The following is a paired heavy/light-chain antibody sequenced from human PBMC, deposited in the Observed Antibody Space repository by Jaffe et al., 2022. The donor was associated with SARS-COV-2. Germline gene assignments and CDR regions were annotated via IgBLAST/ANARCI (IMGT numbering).Heavy chain of an antibody. CDR1: GGSISNNNYY. CDR3: ARAMAAAAYYYYYYMDV. V-gene: IGHV4-39*01. D-gene: IGHD6-13*01. J-gene: IGHJ6*03. CDR2: IYYSGST. Sequence: HLQLQESGPGLVKPSETLSLTCTVSGGSISNNNYYWGWIRQPPGKGLEWIGSIYYSGSTYYNPSLKSRVTIFVDTSKNQFSLKLSSVTAADTAVYYCARAMAAAAYYYYYYMDVWGKGTTVTVSS.
Light chain of an antibody. CDR2: KAS. Sequence: DIQMTQSPSTLSASVGDRVTITCRASQSISSWLAWYHQKPGKAPKLLIYKASSLESGVPSRFSGSGSGTEFTLTISSLQPDDFATYYCQQYNSYPWTFGQGTKVEIK. V-gene: IGKV1-5*03. J-gene: IGKJ1*01. CDR3: QQYNSYPWT. CDR1: QSISSW.